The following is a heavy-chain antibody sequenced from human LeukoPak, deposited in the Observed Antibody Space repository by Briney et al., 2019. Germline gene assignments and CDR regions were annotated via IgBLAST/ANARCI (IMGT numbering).Heavy chain of an antibody. CDR2: IRYDGSNK. D-gene: IGHD6-19*01. J-gene: IGHJ4*02. CDR3: AKDLRPGIAVADFDY. CDR1: GLTFSNAW. Sequence: PGGSLRLSCAVSGLTFSNAWMNWVRQAPGKGLEWVAFIRYDGSNKYYADSVKGRFTISRDNSKNTLYLQMNSLRAEDTAVYYCAKDLRPGIAVADFDYWGQGTLVTVSS. V-gene: IGHV3-30*02.